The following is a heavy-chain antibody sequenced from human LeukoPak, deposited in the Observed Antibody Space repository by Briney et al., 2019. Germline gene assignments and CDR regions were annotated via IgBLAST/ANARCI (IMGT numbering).Heavy chain of an antibody. CDR2: MNPNSGNT. J-gene: IGHJ6*02. V-gene: IGHV1-8*02. D-gene: IGHD3-3*01. Sequence: ASVKVSCKASGGTFSSYAISWVRQATGQGLERMGWMNPNSGNTGYAQKFQGRVTMTRNTSISTAYMELSSLRSEDTAVYYCARALDSTYYDFWSGYYTYYYGMDVWGQGTTVTVSS. CDR1: GGTFSSYA. CDR3: ARALDSTYYDFWSGYYTYYYGMDV.